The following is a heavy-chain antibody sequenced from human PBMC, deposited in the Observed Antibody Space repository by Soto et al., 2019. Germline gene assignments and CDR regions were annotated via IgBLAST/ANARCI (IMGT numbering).Heavy chain of an antibody. D-gene: IGHD3-10*01. CDR2: ISGSTSGT. V-gene: IGHV3-23*01. Sequence: EVQLLESGGGLVQPGGSLRLSCAASGFAFSSYAMSWVRQAPGKGLEWVSSISGSTSGTYYADAVKGRFTISSDNSNNTLCLQRNSLRAEDTAVYYCAKDRGFSDPFDYWGQVALVTVSS. J-gene: IGHJ4*02. CDR1: GFAFSSYA. CDR3: AKDRGFSDPFDY.